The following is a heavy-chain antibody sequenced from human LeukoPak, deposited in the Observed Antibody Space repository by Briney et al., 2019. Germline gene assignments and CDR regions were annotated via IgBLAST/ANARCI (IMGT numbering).Heavy chain of an antibody. J-gene: IGHJ6*03. CDR1: GFTFGDYA. Sequence: GGSLRLSCTASGFTFGDYAMSWFRQAPGKGLEWVGFIRSKAYGGTTEYAASVKGRFTISRDDSKSIAYLQMNSLETEDTAVYYCTRATTIFGVVIDTYYMDVWGKGTTVTVSS. V-gene: IGHV3-49*03. D-gene: IGHD3-3*01. CDR3: TRATTIFGVVIDTYYMDV. CDR2: IRSKAYGGTT.